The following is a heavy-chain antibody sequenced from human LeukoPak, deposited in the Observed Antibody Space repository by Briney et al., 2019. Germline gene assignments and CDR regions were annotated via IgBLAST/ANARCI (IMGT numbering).Heavy chain of an antibody. CDR3: ARESSSGWHDVLGALAEYFQH. D-gene: IGHD6-19*01. J-gene: IGHJ1*01. Sequence: GGSLRLSCVASGFSFSDHYMSWIRQAPGQGLEWVSHISNSGDIILYADSVKGRFNISRDNAKNSLYLQMNSLRAEDTAVYYCARESSSGWHDVLGALAEYFQHWGQGTLVTVSS. V-gene: IGHV3-11*04. CDR2: ISNSGDII. CDR1: GFSFSDHY.